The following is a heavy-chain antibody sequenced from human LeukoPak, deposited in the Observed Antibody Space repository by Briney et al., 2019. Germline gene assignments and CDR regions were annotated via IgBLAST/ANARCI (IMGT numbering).Heavy chain of an antibody. CDR3: ARDHESYYGSGSYYPGGCDY. CDR1: GYTFTNYY. CDR2: INPSGGGT. D-gene: IGHD3-10*01. V-gene: IGHV1-46*01. J-gene: IGHJ4*02. Sequence: ASVKVSCTASGYTFTNYYMHWVRQAPGQGLAWMGIINPSGGGTSYAQKFQGRVSMTRDTSTSTGYMELSSLRSENTAVYYCARDHESYYGSGSYYPGGCDYWGQGTLVTVSS.